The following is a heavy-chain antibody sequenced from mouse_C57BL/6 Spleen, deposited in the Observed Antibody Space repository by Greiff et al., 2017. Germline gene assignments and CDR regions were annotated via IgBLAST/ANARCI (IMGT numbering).Heavy chain of an antibody. V-gene: IGHV1-22*01. CDR2: INPNNGGT. D-gene: IGHD1-1*01. CDR3: ARGYYYGSFYAMDY. Sequence: VQLKESGPELVKPGASVKMSCKASGYTFTDYNMHWVKQSHGKSLEWIGYINPNNGGTSYNQKFKGKATLTVNKSSSTAYMELRSLTSEDSAVYYCARGYYYGSFYAMDYWGQGTSVTVSS. J-gene: IGHJ4*01. CDR1: GYTFTDYN.